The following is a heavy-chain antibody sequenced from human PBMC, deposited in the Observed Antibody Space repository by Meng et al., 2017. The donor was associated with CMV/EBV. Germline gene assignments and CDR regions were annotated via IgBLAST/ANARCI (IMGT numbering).Heavy chain of an antibody. CDR3: TTRLVPATEYNWFDP. J-gene: IGHJ5*02. V-gene: IGHV4-34*01. Sequence: GGSSSGYYWSWIRQPPGKGLEWIGEINHSRRTNYNPSLKTRVTISVDTSKNQFSLKLSSVTAADTAVYYCTTRLVPATEYNWFDPWGQGTLVTVSS. CDR1: GGSSSGYY. D-gene: IGHD2-2*01. CDR2: INHSRRT.